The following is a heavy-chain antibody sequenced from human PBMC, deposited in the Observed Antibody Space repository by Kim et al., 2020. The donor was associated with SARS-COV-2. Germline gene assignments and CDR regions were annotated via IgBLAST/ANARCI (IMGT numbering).Heavy chain of an antibody. D-gene: IGHD6-6*01. J-gene: IGHJ4*02. V-gene: IGHV3-9*01. CDR2: LSLDSDRR. Sequence: GGSLRLSCKTSGFTFDIYAVHWVRQPPGKGLEWVSGLSLDSDRRDYADSVKGRFIVSSDTDNTMHLQMDSLKPEDTALYYCTRDFVPGGADYWGPGTLVTVSS. CDR3: TRDFVPGGADY. CDR1: GFTFDIYA.